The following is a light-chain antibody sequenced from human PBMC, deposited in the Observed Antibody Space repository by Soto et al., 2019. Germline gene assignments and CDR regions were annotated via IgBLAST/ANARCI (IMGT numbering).Light chain of an antibody. CDR3: QQYSRSPT. CDR1: QSVSSGY. CDR2: DAS. J-gene: IGKJ4*01. V-gene: IGKV3D-20*01. Sequence: ELVLAQSPATLSLSPGERATLSCGASQSVSSGYLAWYQQKPGLAPRLLIFDASSRATGIPDRFSGSGSGTDFTLTISRLEPEDFAVYYCQQYSRSPTFGGGTKVEIK.